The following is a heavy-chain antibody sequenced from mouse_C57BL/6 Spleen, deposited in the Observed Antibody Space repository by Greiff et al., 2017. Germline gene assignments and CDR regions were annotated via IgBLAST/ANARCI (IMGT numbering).Heavy chain of an antibody. J-gene: IGHJ3*01. Sequence: QVQLQQSGAELVRPGASVTLSCKASGYTFTDYEMHWVKQTPVHGLEWIGAIDPETGGTAYNQKFKGKAILTADKSSSTAYMELRSLTSEDSAVYYCTRIPYDGYYVGFAYWGQGTLVTVSA. CDR1: GYTFTDYE. V-gene: IGHV1-15*01. CDR3: TRIPYDGYYVGFAY. CDR2: IDPETGGT. D-gene: IGHD2-3*01.